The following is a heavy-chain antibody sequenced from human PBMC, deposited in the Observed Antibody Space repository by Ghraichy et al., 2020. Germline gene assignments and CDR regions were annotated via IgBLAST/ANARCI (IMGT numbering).Heavy chain of an antibody. Sequence: ASVKVSCKASGYTFTGYYMHWVRQAPGQGLEWMGWINPNSGGTNYAQKFQGRVTMTRDTSISTAYMELSRLRSDDTAVYYCARGIVGTTAPYYFDYWGQGTLVTVSS. V-gene: IGHV1-2*02. CDR3: ARGIVGTTAPYYFDY. CDR1: GYTFTGYY. J-gene: IGHJ4*02. CDR2: INPNSGGT. D-gene: IGHD1-26*01.